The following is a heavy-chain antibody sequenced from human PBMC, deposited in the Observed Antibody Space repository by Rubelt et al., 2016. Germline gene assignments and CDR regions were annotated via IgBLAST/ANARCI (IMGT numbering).Heavy chain of an antibody. CDR2: IWHDGSKK. D-gene: IGHD2-21*02. V-gene: IGHV3-33*01. CDR1: GFTFGSYG. Sequence: GFTFGSYGMHWVRQAPGKGLEWVAVIWHDGSKKDYGDSVKGRFTISRDNSKSTVSLQMNSLRAEDTAVYYCARGYCGSDRAMYYGMDVWGQGTTVAVSS. CDR3: ARGYCGSDRAMYYGMDV. J-gene: IGHJ6*02.